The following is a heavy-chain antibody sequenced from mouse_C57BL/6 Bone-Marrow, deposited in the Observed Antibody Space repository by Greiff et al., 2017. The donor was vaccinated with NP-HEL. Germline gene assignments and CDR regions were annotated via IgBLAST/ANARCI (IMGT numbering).Heavy chain of an antibody. CDR2: INSDGGST. Sequence: VQLKESGGGLGQKGASWQSVGACPPASFPSPSLSFFLPPPSNRLYLVAAINSDGGSTYYPDTMERRFIISRDNTKKTLYLQMSSLRSEDTALYYCARQAVGRGVYYFDYWGQGTTLTVSS. J-gene: IGHJ2*01. D-gene: IGHD4-1*01. CDR3: ARQAVGRGVYYFDY. V-gene: IGHV5-2*01. CDR1: PASFPSPS.